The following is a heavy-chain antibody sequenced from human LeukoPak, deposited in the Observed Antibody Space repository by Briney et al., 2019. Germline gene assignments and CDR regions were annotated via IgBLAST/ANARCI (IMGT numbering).Heavy chain of an antibody. Sequence: SETLSLTCTVSGGSISSNSSNSYYWGWIRQSPGKGLEWIGSIYYSGSTYYNPSLKSRVTISVDTSKNQFSLKLSSVTAADTAVYYCARQLGLNYYDSSGYYQRRYYYYYYMDVWGKGTTVTISS. V-gene: IGHV4-39*01. CDR2: IYYSGST. J-gene: IGHJ6*03. D-gene: IGHD3-22*01. CDR1: GGSISSNSSNSYY. CDR3: ARQLGLNYYDSSGYYQRRYYYYYYMDV.